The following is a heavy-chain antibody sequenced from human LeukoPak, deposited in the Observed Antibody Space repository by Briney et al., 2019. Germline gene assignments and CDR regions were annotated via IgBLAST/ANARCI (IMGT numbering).Heavy chain of an antibody. CDR2: INHSGST. CDR3: ARGGGIAAAGGFDY. D-gene: IGHD6-13*01. CDR1: GGSISSYY. Sequence: PSETLSLTCTVSGGSISSYYWSWIRQPPGKGLEWIGEINHSGSTNYNPSLKSRVTISVDTSKNQFSLKLSSVTAADTAVYYCARGGGIAAAGGFDYWGQGTLVTVSS. V-gene: IGHV4-34*01. J-gene: IGHJ4*02.